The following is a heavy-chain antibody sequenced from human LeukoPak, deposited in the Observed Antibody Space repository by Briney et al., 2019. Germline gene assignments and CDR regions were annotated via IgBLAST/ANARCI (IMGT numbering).Heavy chain of an antibody. V-gene: IGHV4-59*01. J-gene: IGHJ4*02. D-gene: IGHD6-19*01. CDR3: ARRGLAVAAH. CDR1: GGSMSRYY. Sequence: SETLSLTCTVSGGSMSRYYWSWIRQSPDEGLEWIGNIYYGGSAHYNPNPSLRSRVTISVDESKNQFSLNLSSVTAADTAVYYCARRGLAVAAHWGQGSLVTVSS. CDR2: IYYGGSA.